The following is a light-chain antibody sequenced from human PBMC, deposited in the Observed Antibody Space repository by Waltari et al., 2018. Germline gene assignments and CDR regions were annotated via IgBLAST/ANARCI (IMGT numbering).Light chain of an antibody. CDR1: QSISGW. CDR3: LQYNSYSWT. V-gene: IGKV1-5*03. CDR2: KAS. Sequence: DIQMTQSPYTLSASVGDRVTIACRASQSISGWLAWYQQKPGKAPNLLISKASSLQTGVPSRFNGSGSGTEFTLTINTLQPDDFATYHCLQYNSYSWTFGQGTKVEIK. J-gene: IGKJ1*01.